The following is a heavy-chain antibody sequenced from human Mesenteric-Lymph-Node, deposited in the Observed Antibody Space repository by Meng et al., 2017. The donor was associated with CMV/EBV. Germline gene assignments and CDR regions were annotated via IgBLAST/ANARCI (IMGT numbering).Heavy chain of an antibody. CDR1: GFTFSSYW. Sequence: GGSLRLSCAASGFTFSSYWMSWVRQAPGKGLEWVANIKQDGSEKYYVDSVKGRFTISRDNAKNSLYLQMNSLRAEDTAVYYCARDNRYYYGSGSYYNPRGYYYYYGMDVWGQGTTVTVSS. V-gene: IGHV3-7*01. D-gene: IGHD3-10*01. J-gene: IGHJ6*02. CDR2: IKQDGSEK. CDR3: ARDNRYYYGSGSYYNPRGYYYYYGMDV.